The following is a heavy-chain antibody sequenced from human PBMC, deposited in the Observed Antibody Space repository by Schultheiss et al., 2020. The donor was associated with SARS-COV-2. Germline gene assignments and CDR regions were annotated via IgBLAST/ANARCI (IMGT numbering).Heavy chain of an antibody. CDR2: ISSSSSYI. J-gene: IGHJ4*02. V-gene: IGHV3-21*01. Sequence: GGSLRLSFAASGFTFDDYGMSWVRQAPGKGLEWVSSISSSSSYIYYADSVKGRFTISRDNAKNSLYLQMNSLRAEDTAVYYCARGGSHIDYWGQGTLVTVSS. CDR1: GFTFDDYG. D-gene: IGHD3-16*01. CDR3: ARGGSHIDY.